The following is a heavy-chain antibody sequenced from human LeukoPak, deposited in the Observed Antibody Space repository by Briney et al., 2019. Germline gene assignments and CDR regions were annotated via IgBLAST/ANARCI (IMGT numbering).Heavy chain of an antibody. CDR3: AKKGYYDGSGYYMYYFDH. CDR2: ISNSISAI. CDR1: GFTFSNYS. V-gene: IGHV3-48*01. J-gene: IGHJ4*02. D-gene: IGHD3-22*01. Sequence: GGSLRLSCAASGFTFSNYSMNWVRQAPGKGLEWVSYISNSISAIYYADSVKGRFTISRDNSKNTLYLQMNSLRAEDTAVYYCAKKGYYDGSGYYMYYFDHWGQGTLVTVSS.